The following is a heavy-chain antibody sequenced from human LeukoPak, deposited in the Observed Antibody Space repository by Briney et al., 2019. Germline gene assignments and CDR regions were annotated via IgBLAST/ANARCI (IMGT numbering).Heavy chain of an antibody. CDR3: ARGHIVGAKPGGY. CDR1: GGSFSGYY. V-gene: IGHV4-34*01. J-gene: IGHJ4*02. CDR2: INHSGST. D-gene: IGHD1-26*01. Sequence: ASETLSLTCAVYGGSFSGYYWSWIRQPPGKGLEWIGEINHSGSTNYNPSLKSRVTISVDTSKNQFSLKLSSVTAADTAVYYCARGHIVGAKPGGYWGQGTLVTVSS.